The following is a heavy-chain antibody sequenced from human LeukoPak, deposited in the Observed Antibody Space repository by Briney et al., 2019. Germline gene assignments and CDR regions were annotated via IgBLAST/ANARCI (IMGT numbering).Heavy chain of an antibody. J-gene: IGHJ5*02. V-gene: IGHV1-69*05. D-gene: IGHD6-13*01. Sequence: EASVKVSCKPSGDTDNTNPITWVRQARGQGLEWLGGIIPSVQRGSEHYAQKLQGRVTMTTDTSTSTAYMELRSLRSDDTAVYYCARGLGIAAAGGSWNWFDPWGQGTLVTVSS. CDR2: IIPSVQRGS. CDR3: ARGLGIAAAGGSWNWFDP. CDR1: GDTDNTNP.